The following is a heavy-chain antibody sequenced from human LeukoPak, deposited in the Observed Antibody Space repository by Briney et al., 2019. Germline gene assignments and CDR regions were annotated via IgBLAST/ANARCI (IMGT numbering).Heavy chain of an antibody. V-gene: IGHV4-61*02. CDR3: ARVVAVAGTTGSTWFDP. CDR1: GGSISSGSYY. J-gene: IGHJ5*02. Sequence: SQTLSLTCTVSGGSISSGSYYWSWIRQPAGKGLEWIGRIYTSGSTNYNPSLKSRVTISVDTSKNQFSLKLSSVTAADTAVYYCARVVAVAGTTGSTWFDPWGQGTLVTVSS. CDR2: IYTSGST. D-gene: IGHD6-19*01.